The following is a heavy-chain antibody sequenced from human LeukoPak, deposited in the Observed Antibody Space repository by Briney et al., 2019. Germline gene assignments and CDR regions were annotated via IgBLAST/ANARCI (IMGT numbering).Heavy chain of an antibody. J-gene: IGHJ4*02. CDR2: VYHTRST. D-gene: IGHD3-10*01. CDR1: GYSISRGYY. CDR3: ARAGWIITSGIDY. V-gene: IGHV4-38-2*01. Sequence: SETLSLTCAVSGYSISRGYYWALIRQPPGKGLEWIGTVYHTRSTYYNPSLDSRVTISVDTSKNEFSLNLKSVTAADTAVYYCARAGWIITSGIDYWGQGALVTVSS.